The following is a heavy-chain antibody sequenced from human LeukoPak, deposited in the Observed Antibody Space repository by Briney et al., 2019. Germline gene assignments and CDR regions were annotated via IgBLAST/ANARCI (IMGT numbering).Heavy chain of an antibody. Sequence: ASVKVSCKASGYTFTSYYMHWVRQAPGQGLEWMGIINPSGGSTSYAQKFQGRVTMTRDTSTSTVYMELSSLRSEDTAVYYCARGGYSYGLDDDYDYGMDVWGQETTVTVSS. J-gene: IGHJ6*02. D-gene: IGHD5-18*01. CDR2: INPSGGST. CDR1: GYTFTSYY. V-gene: IGHV1-46*01. CDR3: ARGGYSYGLDDDYDYGMDV.